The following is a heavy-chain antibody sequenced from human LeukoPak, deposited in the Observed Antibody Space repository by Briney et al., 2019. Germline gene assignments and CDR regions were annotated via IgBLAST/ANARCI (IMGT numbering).Heavy chain of an antibody. D-gene: IGHD2-2*01. CDR1: GFNYSSHW. V-gene: IGHV3-74*01. CDR2: INTDGSSK. Sequence: GGSLRLSCAASGFNYSSHWMHWVRQAPGKGLVWVSRINTDGSSKTYADSEKGRFTISRDNAKNTLYLQMNSLRVEDTAVYYCGRGGSKPIDYWGQGTLVTVSS. CDR3: GRGGSKPIDY. J-gene: IGHJ4*02.